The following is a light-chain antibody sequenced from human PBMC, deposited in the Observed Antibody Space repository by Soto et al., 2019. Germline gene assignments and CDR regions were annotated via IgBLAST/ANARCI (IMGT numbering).Light chain of an antibody. J-gene: IGKJ1*01. CDR2: GAS. V-gene: IGKV3-15*01. Sequence: EIVMTQSPATLSVSPGERATLSCRASDSVSSYLAWYQQQPGQSPRLLIYGASTRATCIPDRFSCSGSGTEFTLTISRLQSEDFAVYYCHQDNKRPPCTFGQGTKMEIK. CDR1: DSVSSY. CDR3: HQDNKRPPCT.